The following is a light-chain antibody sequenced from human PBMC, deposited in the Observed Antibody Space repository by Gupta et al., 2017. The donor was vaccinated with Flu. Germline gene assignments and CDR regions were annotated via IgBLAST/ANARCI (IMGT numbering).Light chain of an antibody. CDR1: QSVSSY. Sequence: EIVLTQSPATLSLSPGERATLSCRASQSVSSYLAWYQQKPGQAPRLLIYDASNRATGIPARFSGSGSGTDFTLTISSLEPEDFAVYYCQQRSNWPVPMYTFGQGTKLEIK. V-gene: IGKV3-11*01. CDR3: QQRSNWPVPMYT. CDR2: DAS. J-gene: IGKJ2*01.